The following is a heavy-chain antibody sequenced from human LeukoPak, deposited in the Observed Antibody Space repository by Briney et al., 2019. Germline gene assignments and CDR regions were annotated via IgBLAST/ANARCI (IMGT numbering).Heavy chain of an antibody. J-gene: IGHJ4*02. CDR2: IYYSGST. Sequence: SETLSLTCTVSGGSISSSSYYWGWIRQPPGKGLEWIGSIYYSGSTYYNPSLKSRVTISVDTSKNQFSLKLSSVTAADTAVYYCAGEEYGTGSYYKSSDWGQGTLVTVSS. CDR3: AGEEYGTGSYYKSSD. CDR1: GGSISSSSYY. V-gene: IGHV4-39*01. D-gene: IGHD3-10*01.